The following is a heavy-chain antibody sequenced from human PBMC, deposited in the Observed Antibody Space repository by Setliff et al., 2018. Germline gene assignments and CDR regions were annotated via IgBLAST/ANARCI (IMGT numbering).Heavy chain of an antibody. CDR1: GFTFSSYA. CDR3: VKSDRDSSGWYPDY. CDR2: ISAGGSRT. J-gene: IGHJ4*02. D-gene: IGHD6-19*01. Sequence: AGGSLRLSCAASGFTFSSYAMNWVRQAPGKGLEWVSFISAGGSRTYYADSVKGRVTISRDNSKNTLYLQMSSLRAEDTAIYYCVKSDRDSSGWYPDYWGQGTLVTVSS. V-gene: IGHV3-23*01.